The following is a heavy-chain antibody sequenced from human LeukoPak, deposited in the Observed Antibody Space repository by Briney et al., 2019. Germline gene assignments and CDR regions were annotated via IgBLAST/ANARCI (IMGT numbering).Heavy chain of an antibody. CDR1: GXSVSSYY. CDR3: ARRRGYFFGFQGYWYFDL. CDR2: IHYSEVT. D-gene: IGHD5-18*01. Sequence: SETLSLTCTVSGXSVSSYYWSWIRQAPGKGPEWVGDIHYSEVTNYNPSLKSRLSISVDTSKKHLTLDLRSVTAADTAVYHCARRRGYFFGFQGYWYFDLWGRGTLVTVSS. J-gene: IGHJ2*01. V-gene: IGHV4-59*08.